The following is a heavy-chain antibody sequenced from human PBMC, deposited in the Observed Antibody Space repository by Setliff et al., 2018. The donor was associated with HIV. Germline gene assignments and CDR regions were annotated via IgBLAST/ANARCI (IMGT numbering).Heavy chain of an antibody. CDR1: GFTVNSGA. V-gene: IGHV3-23*01. CDR3: AKGVIGYSYDLYYFDC. CDR2: ISGSGGST. D-gene: IGHD5-18*01. J-gene: IGHJ4*02. Sequence: LRLSCAGSGFTVNSGAMNWVRQAPGKGLEWVSGISGSGGSTYYADSVKGRFTISRDNSKNTLYLQMNSLRAEDTAVYYCAKGVIGYSYDLYYFDCWGQGALVTVSS.